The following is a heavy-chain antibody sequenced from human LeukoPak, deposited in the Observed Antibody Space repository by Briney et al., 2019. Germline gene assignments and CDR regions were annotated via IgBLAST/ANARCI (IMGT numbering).Heavy chain of an antibody. CDR2: ISWNSGSI. V-gene: IGHV3-9*01. J-gene: IGHJ4*02. CDR3: ASSPSGSYYFDY. D-gene: IGHD1-26*01. CDR1: GFTFDDYA. Sequence: PGGSLRLSCAASGFTFDDYAMHWVRQAPGKGLEWVSGISWNSGSIGYADSVKGRFTISRDNAKNSLYLQMNSLRAEDTAVYYCASSPSGSYYFDYWGQGTLVTVSS.